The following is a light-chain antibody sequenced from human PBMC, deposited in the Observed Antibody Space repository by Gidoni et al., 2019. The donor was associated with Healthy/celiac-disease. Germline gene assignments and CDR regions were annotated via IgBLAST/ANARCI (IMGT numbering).Light chain of an antibody. CDR1: QSISSY. J-gene: IGKJ2*01. CDR2: AAS. V-gene: IGKV1-39*01. CDR3: QQSYSTPYT. Sequence: DIPTTQSPSSLSASVGDRVTITCRASQSISSYLNWYQQKPGKAPKLLIYAASSLQSGVPSRFSGSGSGTDFTLTISSLQPEDFATYYCQQSYSTPYTFXXXTKLEIK.